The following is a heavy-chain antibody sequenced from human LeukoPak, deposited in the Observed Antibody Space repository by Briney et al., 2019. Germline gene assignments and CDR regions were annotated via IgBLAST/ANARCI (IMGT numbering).Heavy chain of an antibody. Sequence: SETLSLTCAVYGGSFSGYYWSWIRQPPGKGLEWIGSIYYSGNTYYSPSLMSRVTISVDTSKNQFSLNLSSVTAADTAMYYCAREPPYYASENFIDAFDIWGQGAKVTVSS. J-gene: IGHJ3*02. D-gene: IGHD3-10*01. CDR2: IYYSGNT. V-gene: IGHV4-34*11. CDR3: AREPPYYASENFIDAFDI. CDR1: GGSFSGYY.